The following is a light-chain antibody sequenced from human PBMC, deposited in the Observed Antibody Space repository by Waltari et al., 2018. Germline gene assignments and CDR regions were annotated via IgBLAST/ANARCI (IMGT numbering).Light chain of an antibody. CDR1: HFGSKG. V-gene: IGLV3-21*03. J-gene: IGLJ1*01. CDR3: QVWDSSSDHYV. CDR2: DDS. Sequence: SYVLTQPPSVSVATAKTTRITCGGNHFGSKGGHWYLQKPGQAPVLVVYDDSARPSGIPGRFSGSNSGNTATLTISRVEAGDEADYYCQVWDSSSDHYVFGTGTKVTVL.